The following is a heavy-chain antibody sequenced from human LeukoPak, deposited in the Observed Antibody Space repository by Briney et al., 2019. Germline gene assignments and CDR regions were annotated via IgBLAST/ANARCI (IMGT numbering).Heavy chain of an antibody. CDR1: SVSINGYY. CDR3: AREVNEKHDALDM. Sequence: SETLSLTCSVSSVSINGYYWSWIRQSAGKGLEWLGRFYFSGSSDYNPSLKSRVSMSIDTSQNHFYLRLTSVTAADTGVYFCAREVNEKHDALDMWGQGTMVAVSS. V-gene: IGHV4-4*07. CDR2: FYFSGSS. D-gene: IGHD2-8*01. J-gene: IGHJ3*02.